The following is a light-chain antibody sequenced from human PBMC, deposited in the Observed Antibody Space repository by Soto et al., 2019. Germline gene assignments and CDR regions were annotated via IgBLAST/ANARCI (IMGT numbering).Light chain of an antibody. CDR2: GAS. CDR1: QTVIKNY. Sequence: ESVLTQSPGTLSLSPGERATLSCRASQTVIKNYLAWYQRKPGQAPRLLIYGASNRATGIPDRFSGGGSGTDFTLTISRLEPEDSALYYCQKYETSPCTFGQGTKLEIK. CDR3: QKYETSPCT. J-gene: IGKJ2*02. V-gene: IGKV3-20*01.